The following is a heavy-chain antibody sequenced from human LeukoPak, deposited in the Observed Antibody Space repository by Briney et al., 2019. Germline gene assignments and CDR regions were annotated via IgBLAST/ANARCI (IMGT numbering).Heavy chain of an antibody. J-gene: IGHJ4*02. V-gene: IGHV1-18*01. CDR2: ISAYNGNT. Sequence: ASVKVSCKASGYTFTSYGISWVRQAPGQGLGWMGWISAYNGNTNYAQKLQGRVTMTTDTSTSTAYMELRSLRSDDTAVYYCARDRGGSSGWYRPFDYWGQGTLVTVSS. CDR1: GYTFTSYG. CDR3: ARDRGGSSGWYRPFDY. D-gene: IGHD6-19*01.